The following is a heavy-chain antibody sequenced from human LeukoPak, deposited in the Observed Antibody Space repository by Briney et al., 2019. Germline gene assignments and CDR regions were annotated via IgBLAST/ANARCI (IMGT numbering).Heavy chain of an antibody. CDR2: ISYDGSNK. CDR3: ARENIVVVTAIRDAFDI. J-gene: IGHJ3*02. D-gene: IGHD2-21*02. Sequence: GGSLRLSCAASGFTFSSYAVHWVRQAPGKGLGWGAVISYDGSNKYYADSVKGRFTISRDNTKNTLYLQMTSQRADDTAVYYCARENIVVVTAIRDAFDICGQGTMVPVSS. CDR1: GFTFSSYA. V-gene: IGHV3-30-3*01.